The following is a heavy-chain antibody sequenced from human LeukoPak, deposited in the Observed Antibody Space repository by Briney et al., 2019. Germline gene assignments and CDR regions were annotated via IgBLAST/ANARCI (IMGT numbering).Heavy chain of an antibody. Sequence: SETLSLTCTVSGGSISSYYWSWIRQPPGKGLEWIGYIYYSGSTNYNPSLKSRVTISVDTSKNQFSLKLTSVTAADTAVYYCARHPASNREYFQHWGQGTLVTVSS. CDR2: IYYSGST. CDR1: GGSISSYY. CDR3: ARHPASNREYFQH. D-gene: IGHD1-14*01. V-gene: IGHV4-59*08. J-gene: IGHJ1*01.